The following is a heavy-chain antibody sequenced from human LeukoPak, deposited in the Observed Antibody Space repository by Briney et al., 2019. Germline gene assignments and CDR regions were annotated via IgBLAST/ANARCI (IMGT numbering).Heavy chain of an antibody. J-gene: IGHJ5*02. Sequence: GESLKISYKGSGYSFTSYWIGWVRQMPGKGLEWMGIIYPGDSDTRYSPSFQGQVTISADKSISTAYLQWSSLKASDTAMYYCARTDTAMVTGGWFDPWGQGTLVTVSS. CDR3: ARTDTAMVTGGWFDP. V-gene: IGHV5-51*01. CDR2: IYPGDSDT. D-gene: IGHD5-18*01. CDR1: GYSFTSYW.